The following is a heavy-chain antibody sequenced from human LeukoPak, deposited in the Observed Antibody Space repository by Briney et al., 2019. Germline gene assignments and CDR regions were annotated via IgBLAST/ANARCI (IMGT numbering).Heavy chain of an antibody. J-gene: IGHJ3*02. D-gene: IGHD4-17*01. Sequence: SETLSLTCAVSGGSIRSGGYSWSWIRQPPGKGLEWIGYIYHSGSTYYNPSLKSRVTISVDRSKNQFSLKLSSVTAADTAVYYCARGDGDYGVGAFDIWGQGTMVTVSS. CDR1: GGSIRSGGYS. CDR3: ARGDGDYGVGAFDI. V-gene: IGHV4-30-2*01. CDR2: IYHSGST.